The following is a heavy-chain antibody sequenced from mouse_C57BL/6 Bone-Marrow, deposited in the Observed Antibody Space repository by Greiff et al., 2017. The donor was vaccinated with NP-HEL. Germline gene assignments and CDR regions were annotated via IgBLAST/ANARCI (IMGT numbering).Heavy chain of an antibody. Sequence: DVTLVESGEGLVKPGGSLKLSCAASGFTFSSYAMSWVRQTPEKRLEWVAYISSGGDHTYYADTVKGRFTISRDNARNTLYLQMSSLKSEDTAMYYCARDRDYGSDFAGWGKGTLVTVS. CDR2: ISSGGDHT. CDR1: GFTFSSYA. J-gene: IGHJ3*01. CDR3: ARDRDYGSDFAG. V-gene: IGHV5-9-1*02. D-gene: IGHD1-1*01.